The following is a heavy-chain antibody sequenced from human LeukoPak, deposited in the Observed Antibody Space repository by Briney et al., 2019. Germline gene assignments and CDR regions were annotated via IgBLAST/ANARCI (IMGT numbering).Heavy chain of an antibody. CDR1: GCTISSYY. CDR3: AGGDVSRFDY. Sequence: SETLSLTCTGSGCTISSYYWSWIRQAPGKGLEWIGYIYYSWSTNYNPSLKSLVTISVDTSMNQFSLKLSSVTAADTAVYYCAGGDVSRFDYWGWGTLVIVTA. J-gene: IGHJ4*02. CDR2: IYYSWST. D-gene: IGHD3-16*01. V-gene: IGHV4-59*01.